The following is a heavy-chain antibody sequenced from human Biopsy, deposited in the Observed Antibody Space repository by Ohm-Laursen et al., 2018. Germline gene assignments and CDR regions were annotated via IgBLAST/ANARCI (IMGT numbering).Heavy chain of an antibody. CDR1: GDSLSSGPDN. J-gene: IGHJ4*02. D-gene: IGHD6-19*01. Sequence: GTLSLTCTVSGDSLSSGPDNWSWLRQPPGQGLEYIGFIYSGGNTNYNPSLQNRVTMSVDTSKNQFSLKLSSVIAADTAVYYCARGRRTSGWPYFANWGQGTLVIVSS. CDR2: IYSGGNT. V-gene: IGHV4-61*01. CDR3: ARGRRTSGWPYFAN.